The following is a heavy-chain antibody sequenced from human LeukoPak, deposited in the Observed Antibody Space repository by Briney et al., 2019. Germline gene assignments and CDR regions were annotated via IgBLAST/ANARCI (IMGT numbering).Heavy chain of an antibody. V-gene: IGHV3-7*01. CDR3: ARVLYGSRVNVIDS. CDR2: MNEYGSEK. J-gene: IGHJ4*02. D-gene: IGHD2-2*01. CDR1: GYTFSNYW. Sequence: GGSLTLSCAASGYTFSNYWINWVRQAPGKGLEWVANMNEYGSEKYYVDSVRGRFTISRDNAENSLFLHMNSLRVEDTAVYRCARVLYGSRVNVIDSWGPGTLVTVSS.